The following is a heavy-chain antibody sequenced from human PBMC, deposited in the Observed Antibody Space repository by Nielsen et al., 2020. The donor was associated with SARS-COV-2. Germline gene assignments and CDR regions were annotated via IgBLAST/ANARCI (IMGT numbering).Heavy chain of an antibody. D-gene: IGHD6-19*01. CDR3: ARNSLNNGWPRGTAFDP. V-gene: IGHV1-46*01. Sequence: ASVKVSCKASGYTFTNNYLHWVRQAPGQGLEWMGILKPSAGSTTFADKFQGRVTITADESTSTVYMELGSLTSEDTAVYFCARNSLNNGWPRGTAFDPWGQGTLVTVSS. CDR1: GYTFTNNY. J-gene: IGHJ5*02. CDR2: LKPSAGST.